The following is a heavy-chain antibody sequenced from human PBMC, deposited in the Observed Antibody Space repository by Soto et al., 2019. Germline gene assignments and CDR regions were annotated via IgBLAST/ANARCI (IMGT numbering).Heavy chain of an antibody. V-gene: IGHV4-59*01. CDR2: FYNTRST. D-gene: IGHD2-21*02. J-gene: IGHJ6*02. CDR3: ARALGGDCGVDGYPLAV. Sequence: QVRLQESGPGLVQPSETLSLTCTVSGASISRYYWSWIRQSPWKGLECIGYFYNTRSTIYNPSLKSRLTLSVATSKNQFSLKMNSVTSADTAVYSCARALGGDCGVDGYPLAVWGQGTTVHVSS. CDR1: GASISRYY.